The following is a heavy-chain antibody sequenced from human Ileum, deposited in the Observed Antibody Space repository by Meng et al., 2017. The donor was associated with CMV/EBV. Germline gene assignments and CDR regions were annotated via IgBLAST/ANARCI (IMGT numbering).Heavy chain of an antibody. CDR1: GGSSSGYY. Sequence: AVYGGSSSGYYWSWIRQPPGKGLEWIGEINHSGSTNYNPSLKSRVTISVDTSKNQFSLKLSSVTAADTAVYYCARGIQLWSRVEWFDPWGQGTLSPSPQ. CDR3: ARGIQLWSRVEWFDP. J-gene: IGHJ5*02. CDR2: INHSGST. V-gene: IGHV4-34*01. D-gene: IGHD5-18*01.